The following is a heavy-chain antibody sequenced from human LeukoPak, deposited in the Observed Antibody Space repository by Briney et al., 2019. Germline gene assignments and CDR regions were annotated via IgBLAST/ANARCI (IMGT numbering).Heavy chain of an antibody. J-gene: IGHJ6*02. CDR2: IYYIGNT. V-gene: IGHV4-59*08. CDR1: GGSISNYY. Sequence: SETLSLTCTVSGGSISNYYWSWIRQPPGKGLEWIGWIYYIGNTNYNPSLKSRVTISIDTSKNHFSLILSSVTAADTAEYYCARQRREGGIASCYYGLDVWGQGTTVTVSS. D-gene: IGHD2-2*01. CDR3: ARQRREGGIASCYYGLDV.